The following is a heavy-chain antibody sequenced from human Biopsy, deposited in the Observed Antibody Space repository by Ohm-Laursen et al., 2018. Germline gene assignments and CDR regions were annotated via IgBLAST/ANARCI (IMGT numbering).Heavy chain of an antibody. Sequence: SVKVSCKVSGYAVTEFSMHWVRQAPGKGLEWMGGFAPENGKTIYAQKFQGRVTMTEDTSTDTAYMELSSLRSEDTAVYYCAADINVWNVNYWGQGTQVTVSS. CDR2: FAPENGKT. V-gene: IGHV1-24*01. J-gene: IGHJ4*02. CDR3: AADINVWNVNY. D-gene: IGHD1-1*01. CDR1: GYAVTEFS.